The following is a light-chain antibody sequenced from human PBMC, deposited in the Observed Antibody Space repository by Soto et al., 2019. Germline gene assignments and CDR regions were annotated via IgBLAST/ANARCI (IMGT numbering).Light chain of an antibody. CDR1: SSNIGAGYD. J-gene: IGLJ7*01. V-gene: IGLV1-40*01. Sequence: QYVLTQPPSVSGAPGQRVTISCTGSSSNIGAGYDVHWYQQLPGTAPKLLIYGNSNRPSGVPDRFSGSKSGTSASLAITGLQAEDEADDSCQSYDSSLSGAVLGGGTQLTVL. CDR2: GNS. CDR3: QSYDSSLSGAV.